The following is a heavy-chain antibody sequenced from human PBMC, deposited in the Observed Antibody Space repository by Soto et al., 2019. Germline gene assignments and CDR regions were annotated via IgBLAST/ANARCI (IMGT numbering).Heavy chain of an antibody. D-gene: IGHD1-1*01. Sequence: GSLRLSFAASGFTFSSLGMHWVRQAPSKGPEWVAVISSDGRNQYYADSVKGRFTISRDNSKNTLYLPMNSLRAEDTAVYYCAKGEGPEHYSGMDDWGQGTLVTVSS. J-gene: IGHJ6*02. CDR3: AKGEGPEHYSGMDD. CDR2: ISSDGRNQ. CDR1: GFTFSSLG. V-gene: IGHV3-30*18.